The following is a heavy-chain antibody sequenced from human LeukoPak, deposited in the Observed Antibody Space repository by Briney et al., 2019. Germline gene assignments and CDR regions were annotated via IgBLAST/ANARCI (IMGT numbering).Heavy chain of an antibody. V-gene: IGHV3-7*03. J-gene: IGHJ4*02. CDR3: ARGQTTVTN. CDR2: IKQDGSEK. CDR1: GFTFTSHV. Sequence: GGSLRLSCSASGFTFTSHVMHWVRQAPGKGLEWVANIKQDGSEKYYVDSVKGRFTISRDNAKNSLYLQMNSLRAEDTAVYFCARGQTTVTNWGQGTLVTVSS. D-gene: IGHD4-17*01.